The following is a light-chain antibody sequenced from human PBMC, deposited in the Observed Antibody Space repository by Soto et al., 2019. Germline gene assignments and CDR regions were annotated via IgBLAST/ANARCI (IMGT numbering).Light chain of an antibody. CDR3: HHYYSYPWT. CDR1: QTISTW. V-gene: IGKV1-5*01. J-gene: IGKJ1*01. CDR2: DAS. Sequence: DFQITQYPSNLTASVGDSFTLTCRACQTISTWLAWYQQKPGKAPKVLISDASTLESGVPSRFSGSGSGTDFTLTISCLQSEDFATYYCHHYYSYPWTFGQGTKVDIK.